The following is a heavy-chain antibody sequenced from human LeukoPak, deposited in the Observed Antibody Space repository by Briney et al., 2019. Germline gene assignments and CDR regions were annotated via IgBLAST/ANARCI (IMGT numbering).Heavy chain of an antibody. CDR1: GGSISSYY. Sequence: SETLSLTCIVSGGSISSYYWSWIRQPPGKGLEWIGYIYYSGSTNYNPSLKSRVTISVDTSKNQFSLKLSSVTATDTAVYYCARRGYSSSWYGAHFDYWGQGTLVTVSS. V-gene: IGHV4-59*01. D-gene: IGHD6-13*01. CDR2: IYYSGST. CDR3: ARRGYSSSWYGAHFDY. J-gene: IGHJ4*02.